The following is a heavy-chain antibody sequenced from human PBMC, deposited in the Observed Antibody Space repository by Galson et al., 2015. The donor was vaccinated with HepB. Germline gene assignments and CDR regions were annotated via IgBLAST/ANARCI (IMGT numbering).Heavy chain of an antibody. D-gene: IGHD6-19*01. Sequence: SLRLSCAASGFTFSSYSMNWVRQAPGKGLEWVSSISSSSSYIYYADSVKGRFTISRDNAKNSLYLQMNSLRAEDTAVYYCARNSGWWDAFDIWGQGTMVTVSS. J-gene: IGHJ3*02. CDR1: GFTFSSYS. V-gene: IGHV3-21*01. CDR3: ARNSGWWDAFDI. CDR2: ISSSSSYI.